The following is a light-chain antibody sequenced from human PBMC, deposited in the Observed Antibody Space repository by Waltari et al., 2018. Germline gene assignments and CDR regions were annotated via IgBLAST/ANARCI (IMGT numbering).Light chain of an antibody. Sequence: QSALTQPPSASGSPGQSVTISCPGTSSDVGGFEYVSCYQQPPGKVPRLMIYEVSKRPSGVPDRFSGSKSGNTASLTVSGLQVEDEADYYCSSFAGSSQMLFGGGTKLTVL. CDR2: EVS. J-gene: IGLJ2*01. CDR1: SSDVGGFEY. V-gene: IGLV2-8*01. CDR3: SSFAGSSQML.